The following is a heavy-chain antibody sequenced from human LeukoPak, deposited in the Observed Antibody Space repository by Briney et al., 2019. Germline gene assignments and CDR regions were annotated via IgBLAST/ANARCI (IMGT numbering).Heavy chain of an antibody. D-gene: IGHD2-2*01. Sequence: GGSLRLSCAASEFTFSSYAMSWVRQAPGKGLEWVSAISGSGGSTYYADSAKGRFTISRDNSKNTLYLQMNSLRAEDTAVYYCAKGDIVVVPAAITFTYWGQGTLVTVSS. CDR2: ISGSGGST. CDR1: EFTFSSYA. CDR3: AKGDIVVVPAAITFTY. J-gene: IGHJ4*02. V-gene: IGHV3-23*01.